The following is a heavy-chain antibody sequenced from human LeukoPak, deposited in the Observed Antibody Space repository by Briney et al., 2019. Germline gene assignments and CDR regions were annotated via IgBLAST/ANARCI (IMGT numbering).Heavy chain of an antibody. J-gene: IGHJ4*02. CDR2: IWYDGSNK. CDR1: GFTFSSYG. D-gene: IGHD2-15*01. Sequence: PGGSLRLSRAASGFTFSSYGMHWVRQAPGKGLEWVAVIWYDGSNKYYADSVKGRFTISRDNSKNTLYLQMNSLRAEDTAVYYCAKDRGVVVAAIDYWGRGTLVTVSS. V-gene: IGHV3-33*06. CDR3: AKDRGVVVAAIDY.